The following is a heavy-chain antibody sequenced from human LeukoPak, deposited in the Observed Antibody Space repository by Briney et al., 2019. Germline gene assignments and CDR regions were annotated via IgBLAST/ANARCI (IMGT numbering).Heavy chain of an antibody. CDR3: AREKRHTLYYYYGMDV. CDR2: IYYSGST. CDR1: GGSISSYY. Sequence: SETLSLTCTVSGGSISSYYWSWIRQPPGKGLEWIGYIYYSGSTNYNPSLKSRVTISVDTSKNQFSLKLSSVTAADTAVYYCAREKRHTLYYYYGMDVWGQGTTVTVSS. D-gene: IGHD5-18*01. J-gene: IGHJ6*02. V-gene: IGHV4-59*01.